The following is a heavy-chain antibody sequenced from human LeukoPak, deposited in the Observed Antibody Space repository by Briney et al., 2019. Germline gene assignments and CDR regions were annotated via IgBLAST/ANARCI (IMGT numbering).Heavy chain of an antibody. CDR3: ARALVTP. CDR1: GFTFSSHW. J-gene: IGHJ3*01. CDR2: IKQDGSEK. D-gene: IGHD2-21*02. V-gene: IGHV3-7*01. Sequence: GGSLRLSCVASGFTFSSHWMSWVRQAPGKGLEWVANIKQDGSEKYYVDSVKGRFTISRDKARNSLYLQMNSLRAEDTAVYHCARALVTPWGQGTMVTVSS.